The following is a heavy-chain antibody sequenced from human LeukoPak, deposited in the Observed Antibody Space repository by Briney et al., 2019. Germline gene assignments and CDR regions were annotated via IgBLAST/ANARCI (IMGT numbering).Heavy chain of an antibody. V-gene: IGHV3-21*01. CDR1: GFTFSSYS. D-gene: IGHD1-20*01. CDR2: ISSSSTYI. Sequence: PGGSLRLSCAASGFTFSSYSMNWVRQAPGKGLEWVSSISSSSTYIYYADSVKGRFTISRDNAKNSLYLQMNSLRAEDTAVYYCARESIIGTTVSYCFDYWGQGTLVTVSS. CDR3: ARESIIGTTVSYCFDY. J-gene: IGHJ4*02.